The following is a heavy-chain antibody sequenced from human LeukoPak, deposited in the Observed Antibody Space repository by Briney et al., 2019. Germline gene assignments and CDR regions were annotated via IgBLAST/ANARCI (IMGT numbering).Heavy chain of an antibody. CDR2: INPNSGDT. CDR1: GCTFTGYY. J-gene: IGHJ4*02. D-gene: IGHD3-10*01. Sequence: ASVKVSCKASGCTFTGYYVHWVRQAPGQGLEWMGRINPNSGDTNYAQKFQGRVTMTRDTSISTAYMELSRLRSDDTAVYYCARARKTYYYGSGNIDYWGQGTLVTVSS. V-gene: IGHV1-2*06. CDR3: ARARKTYYYGSGNIDY.